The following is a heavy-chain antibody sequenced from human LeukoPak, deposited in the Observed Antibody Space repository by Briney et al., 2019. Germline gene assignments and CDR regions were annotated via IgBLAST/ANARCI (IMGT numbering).Heavy chain of an antibody. CDR1: GGTFSSYA. CDR3: ARGLLPTARLAY. J-gene: IGHJ4*02. CDR2: ISAYNGNT. D-gene: IGHD6-6*01. V-gene: IGHV1-18*01. Sequence: ASVKVSCKASGGTFSSYAISWVRQAPGQGLEWMGWISAYNGNTNYAQKLQGRVTMTTDTSTSTAYMELRSLRSDDTAVYYCARGLLPTARLAYWGQETLVTVSS.